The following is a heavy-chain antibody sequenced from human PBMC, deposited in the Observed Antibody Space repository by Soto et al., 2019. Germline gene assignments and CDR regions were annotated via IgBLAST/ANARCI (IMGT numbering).Heavy chain of an antibody. D-gene: IGHD5-18*01. Sequence: GGSLRLSCAASGFTFSSYAMHWVRQAPGKGLEWVAVISYDGSNKYYADSVKGRFTISRDNSKNTLYLQMNSLRAEDTAVYYCARSGDTAMVTGRGLHWGQGTLVTVSS. V-gene: IGHV3-30-3*01. CDR1: GFTFSSYA. J-gene: IGHJ4*02. CDR2: ISYDGSNK. CDR3: ARSGDTAMVTGRGLH.